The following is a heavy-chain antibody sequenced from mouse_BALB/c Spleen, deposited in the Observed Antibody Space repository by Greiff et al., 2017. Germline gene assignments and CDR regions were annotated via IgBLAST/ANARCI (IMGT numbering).Heavy chain of an antibody. Sequence: EVKLVESGAELVKPGASVKLSCTASGFNIKDTYMHWVKQRPEQGLEWIGRIDPANGNTKYDPKFQGKATITADTSSNTAYLQLSSLTSEDAAVYYCAPTYYYGSSSFAYWGQGTLVTVSA. CDR2: IDPANGNT. J-gene: IGHJ3*01. CDR1: GFNIKDTY. CDR3: APTYYYGSSSFAY. V-gene: IGHV14-3*02. D-gene: IGHD1-1*01.